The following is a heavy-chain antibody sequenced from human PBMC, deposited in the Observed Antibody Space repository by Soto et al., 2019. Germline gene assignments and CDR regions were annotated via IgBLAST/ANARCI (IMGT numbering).Heavy chain of an antibody. CDR3: ARGGGSTKVDY. J-gene: IGHJ4*02. V-gene: IGHV4-31*03. CDR1: GGSITSSGYY. CDR2: TSNRGST. D-gene: IGHD2-2*01. Sequence: QVQLQESGPGLVKPSQTLSLTCTVSGGSITSSGYYWSWIRQHPGEGLEWLGFTSNRGSTSYNPSHKSRVTLSVSTYSNQFSLNLQSVTAAATAVYYCARGGGSTKVDYWGQGTLVTVSP.